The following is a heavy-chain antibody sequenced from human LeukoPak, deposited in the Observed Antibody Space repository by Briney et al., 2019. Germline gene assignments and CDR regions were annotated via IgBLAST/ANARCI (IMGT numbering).Heavy chain of an antibody. CDR2: IIPILGIA. Sequence: SVKVPCKASGGTFSSYTISWVRQAPGQGLEWMGRIIPILGIANYAQKFQGRVTITADKSASTAYMELSSLRSEDTAVYCCARARTVWSGYDYWGQGTLVTVSS. V-gene: IGHV1-69*02. CDR1: GGTFSSYT. J-gene: IGHJ4*02. CDR3: ARARTVWSGYDY. D-gene: IGHD3-3*01.